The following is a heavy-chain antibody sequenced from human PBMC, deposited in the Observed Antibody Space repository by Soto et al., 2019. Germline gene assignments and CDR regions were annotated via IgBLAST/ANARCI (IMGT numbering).Heavy chain of an antibody. Sequence: EVQLVESGVGLVQPGGSLRLSGAASGFTFSSYWMSWVREAPGKGLEWVANIKQDGSEKYYVDSVKGRFTISRDNAKNSLYLQMNSLRAEDTAVYYCARGFITMVRGGFDYWGQGTLVTVSS. J-gene: IGHJ4*02. V-gene: IGHV3-7*01. D-gene: IGHD3-10*01. CDR3: ARGFITMVRGGFDY. CDR1: GFTFSSYW. CDR2: IKQDGSEK.